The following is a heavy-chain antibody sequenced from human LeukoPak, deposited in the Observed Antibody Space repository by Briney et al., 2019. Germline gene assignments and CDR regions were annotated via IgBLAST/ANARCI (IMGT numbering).Heavy chain of an antibody. CDR3: ARLFYRGNSVATDS. CDR1: GVSISSSSYY. V-gene: IGHV4-39*01. Sequence: PSETLSLTCTVSGVSISSSSYYWDWIRQPPGKGLEWIGSIYYTGSTYYKPSLKSRVTISLDTSKNQFSLRLSSVTGADTSVYYCARLFYRGNSVATDSWGQGSLVTVSS. J-gene: IGHJ4*02. CDR2: IYYTGST. D-gene: IGHD4-23*01.